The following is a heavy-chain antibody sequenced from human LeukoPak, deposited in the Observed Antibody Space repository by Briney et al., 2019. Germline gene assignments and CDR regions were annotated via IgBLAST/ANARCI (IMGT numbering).Heavy chain of an antibody. CDR2: ISSSSSYI. CDR3: ARGGATIGVY. D-gene: IGHD1-26*01. CDR1: GFTFSSYS. V-gene: IGHV3-21*01. J-gene: IGHJ4*02. Sequence: GGSLRLSCAASGFTFSSYSMNWVRQAPGKGLEWVSSISSSSSYIYYADSVKGRFTISRDNAKNSLYLQMDSLRAEDTAVYYCARGGATIGVYWGQGTLVTVSS.